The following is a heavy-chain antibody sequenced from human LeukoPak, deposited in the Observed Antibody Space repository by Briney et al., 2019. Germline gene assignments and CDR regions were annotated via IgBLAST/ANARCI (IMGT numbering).Heavy chain of an antibody. V-gene: IGHV3-23*01. CDR3: AKGNGVYFKTHFDY. D-gene: IGHD2/OR15-2a*01. Sequence: GGSLRLSCAASGFTFSSYAMSWVRQAPGKGLQWVSTISGSGGSTYYADSVKGRFTISRDNSKNTLYVQVNSLRAEDTAAYYCAKGNGVYFKTHFDYWGQGTLVTVSS. J-gene: IGHJ4*02. CDR1: GFTFSSYA. CDR2: ISGSGGST.